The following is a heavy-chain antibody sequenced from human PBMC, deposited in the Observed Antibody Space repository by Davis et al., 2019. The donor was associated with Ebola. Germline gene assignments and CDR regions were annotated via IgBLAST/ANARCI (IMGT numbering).Heavy chain of an antibody. J-gene: IGHJ6*02. CDR3: ARARDMATIGDYAMDV. V-gene: IGHV1-69*02. D-gene: IGHD5-24*01. Sequence: AASVKVSCKASGGTFSSYTISWVRLAPGQGLEWMGRIIPMLGIANYAQKFQGRVTITADISTTAYMELSSLRSEDTAVYYCARARDMATIGDYAMDVWGQGTTVTASS. CDR1: GGTFSSYT. CDR2: IIPMLGIA.